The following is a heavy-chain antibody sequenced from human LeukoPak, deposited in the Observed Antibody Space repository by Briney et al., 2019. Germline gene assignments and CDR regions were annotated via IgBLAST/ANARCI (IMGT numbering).Heavy chain of an antibody. J-gene: IGHJ3*02. CDR2: INPNSGGT. D-gene: IGHD3-22*01. CDR3: ARMEYYYDSSGYLYAFDI. Sequence: SVKVSCKASGYTFTGYYMHWVRQAPGQGLEWMGWINPNSGGTNYAQKFQGRVTMTRDTSISTAYMELSRPRSDDTAVYYCARMEYYYDSSGYLYAFDIWGQGTMVTVSS. V-gene: IGHV1-2*02. CDR1: GYTFTGYY.